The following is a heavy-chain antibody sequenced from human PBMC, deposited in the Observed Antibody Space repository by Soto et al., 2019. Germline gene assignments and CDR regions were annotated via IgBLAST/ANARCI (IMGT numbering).Heavy chain of an antibody. J-gene: IGHJ5*02. D-gene: IGHD2-2*02. Sequence: PSETLSLTCTVSVDSITSAGYYCSWIRQHAGNGLEWIWNVYYSGSTNYNPSLKSRVTILLDTSGEQFTLSLTSVTAADTAVYYCARGGYCSSSSCYSSDNWFETWGQGSMVTVSS. CDR3: ARGGYCSSSSCYSSDNWFET. V-gene: IGHV4-31*03. CDR2: VYYSGST. CDR1: VDSITSAGYY.